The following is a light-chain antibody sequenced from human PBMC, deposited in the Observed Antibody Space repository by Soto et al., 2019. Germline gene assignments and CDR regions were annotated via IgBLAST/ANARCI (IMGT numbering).Light chain of an antibody. CDR2: GAS. V-gene: IGKV3-15*01. CDR1: QSVRTT. J-gene: IGKJ2*01. CDR3: QQYTNWPPYT. Sequence: EIVMTQSPATLSVSPGERATLSCRASQSVRTTLAWYQQKPGQSPRLLIYGASTRATGIPARFSGSGSETEFTLPISSLQSEDFAVYYCQQYTNWPPYTFGQGTNLEIK.